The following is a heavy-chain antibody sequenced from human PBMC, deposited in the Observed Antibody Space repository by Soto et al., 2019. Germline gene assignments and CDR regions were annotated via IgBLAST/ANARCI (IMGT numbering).Heavy chain of an antibody. Sequence: GGALKISCEGSGDSFSSYWRGWVRQMPGKGLEWMGIIYPGASYPRYSPSFQGQVTISADKSISTAYLQWSSLKASDTAMYYCARGPAATSLRYFDWLSVPFDYWGQGSLVTVSS. J-gene: IGHJ4*02. CDR3: ARGPAATSLRYFDWLSVPFDY. CDR1: GDSFSSYW. D-gene: IGHD3-9*01. CDR2: IYPGASYP. V-gene: IGHV5-51*01.